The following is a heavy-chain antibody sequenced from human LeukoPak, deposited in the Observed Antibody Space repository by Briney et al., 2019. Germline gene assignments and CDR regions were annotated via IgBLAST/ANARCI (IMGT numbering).Heavy chain of an antibody. V-gene: IGHV4-39*01. CDR2: INHSGST. D-gene: IGHD6-19*01. CDR1: GGSISSSSYY. J-gene: IGHJ4*02. CDR3: ARPYSSGFIYYFDQ. Sequence: SETLSLTCTVSGGSISSSSYYWGWIRQPPGKGLEWIGEINHSGSTNYNPSLKSRVTISVDTSKNQFSLKLSSVTAADTAVYYCARPYSSGFIYYFDQWGQGTLVTVSS.